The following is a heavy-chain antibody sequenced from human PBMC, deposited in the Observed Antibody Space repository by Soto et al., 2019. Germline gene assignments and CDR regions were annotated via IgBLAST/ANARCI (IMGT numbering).Heavy chain of an antibody. V-gene: IGHV1-18*04. CDR3: ARMGYCSGGSCYPGTGDY. D-gene: IGHD2-15*01. J-gene: IGHJ4*02. CDR1: GYSFTSYG. Sequence: QVQLVQSGAEVKKPGASVKVSCTASGYSFTSYGISWVRQAPGQGLEWMGWISAYNGNTAYAQKLQGRVTITTDTSTNTAYMDLRSLRSDDTALYYCARMGYCSGGSCYPGTGDYWGQGTLVTVSS. CDR2: ISAYNGNT.